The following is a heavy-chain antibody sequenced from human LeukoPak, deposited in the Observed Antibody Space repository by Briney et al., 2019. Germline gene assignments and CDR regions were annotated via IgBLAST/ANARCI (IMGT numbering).Heavy chain of an antibody. CDR3: ARRAAGYEFDY. Sequence: PSETLSLTCAVYGGSFSGYYWSWIRQPPGKGLEWIGYIYYSGSTNYNPSLKSRVTISVDTSKNQFSLKLSSVTAADTAVYYCARRAAGYEFDYWGQGTLVTVSS. CDR2: IYYSGST. CDR1: GGSFSGYY. D-gene: IGHD2-15*01. V-gene: IGHV4-59*01. J-gene: IGHJ4*02.